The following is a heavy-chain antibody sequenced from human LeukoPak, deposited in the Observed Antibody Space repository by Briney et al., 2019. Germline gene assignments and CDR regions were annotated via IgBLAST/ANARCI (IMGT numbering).Heavy chain of an antibody. CDR2: IYPADSDY. D-gene: IGHD2-15*01. V-gene: IGHV5-51*01. CDR1: GYSINNYW. J-gene: IGHJ5*02. Sequence: GESLQTSCNGSGYSINNYWIGWVCQMPGNGLEWMGIIYPADSDYRYSPPPQGQVTISADKSISTAYLQWSSLKASDTAMYYCARQEYCSGGSCYTWFDPWGQGTLVTVSS. CDR3: ARQEYCSGGSCYTWFDP.